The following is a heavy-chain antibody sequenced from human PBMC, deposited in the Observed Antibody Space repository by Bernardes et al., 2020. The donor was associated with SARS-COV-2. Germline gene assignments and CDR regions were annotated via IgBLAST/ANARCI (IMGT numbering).Heavy chain of an antibody. V-gene: IGHV3-74*01. CDR3: ARDRRSGWYGAGGLDV. J-gene: IGHJ6*02. CDR2: IKTDGTTT. CDR1: GFTFSNHW. Sequence: LRLSCAASGFTFSNHWMHWVRQAPGKGLVWVARIKTDGTTTDYADSVKGRFTISRDNAKSTLYLQMNSLRDEDTALYYCARDRRSGWYGAGGLDVWGQGTTVSVSS. D-gene: IGHD6-19*01.